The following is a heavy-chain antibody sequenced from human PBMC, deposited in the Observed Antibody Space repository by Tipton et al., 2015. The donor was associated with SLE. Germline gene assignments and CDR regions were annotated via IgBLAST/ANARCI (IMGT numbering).Heavy chain of an antibody. V-gene: IGHV4-34*01. CDR1: GGSFSGYY. J-gene: IGHJ4*02. CDR2: INHSGST. Sequence: TLSLTCAVYGGSFSGYYWSWIRQPPGKGLEWIREINHSGSTNYNPSLKSRVTISVDTSKNQFSLKLSSVTAADTAVYYCASDMTTVTSYYFDYWGQGTLVTVSS. CDR3: ASDMTTVTSYYFDY. D-gene: IGHD4-17*01.